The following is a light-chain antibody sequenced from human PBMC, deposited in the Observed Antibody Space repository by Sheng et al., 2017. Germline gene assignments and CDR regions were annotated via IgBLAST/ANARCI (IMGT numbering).Light chain of an antibody. CDR1: SSNIGAGFD. V-gene: IGLV1-40*01. Sequence: QSELTQPPSVSGAPGQRVTISCTGSSSNIGAGFDVHWYQQLPGTAPKLLISANTNRPSGVPDRFSGSKSGTSASLAITGLQAEDEADYYCQSYDSSLSGWVFGGGTRLAVL. CDR3: QSYDSSLSGWV. CDR2: ANT. J-gene: IGLJ3*02.